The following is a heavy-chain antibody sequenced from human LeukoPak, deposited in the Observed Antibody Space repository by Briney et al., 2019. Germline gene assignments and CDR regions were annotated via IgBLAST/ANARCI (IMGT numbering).Heavy chain of an antibody. J-gene: IGHJ5*02. V-gene: IGHV1-69*13. CDR3: ARGARQYQLPFKAFDP. CDR1: GGTFSSYA. Sequence: ASVKVSCKASGGTFSSYAISWVRQAPGQGLEWMGGIIPIFGTANYAQKFQGRVTITADESTSTAYMELSSLRSEDTAVYYCARGARQYQLPFKAFDPWGQGTLVTVSS. D-gene: IGHD2-2*01. CDR2: IIPIFGTA.